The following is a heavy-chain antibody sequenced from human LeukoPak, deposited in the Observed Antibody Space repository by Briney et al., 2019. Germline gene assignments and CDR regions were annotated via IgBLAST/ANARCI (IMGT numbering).Heavy chain of an antibody. Sequence: QPGGSLRLSCAASQFTFSSYDMHWVRQAPGKGLDWVAVISRDGSNKKYGDSVKGRFTTSRDNSKNTLYLQMNSLRAEDTAVYYCARVYQGVSLFDGIDYWGQGTLVTVSS. J-gene: IGHJ4*02. CDR2: ISRDGSNK. CDR3: ARVYQGVSLFDGIDY. V-gene: IGHV3-30*03. D-gene: IGHD3-10*01. CDR1: QFTFSSYD.